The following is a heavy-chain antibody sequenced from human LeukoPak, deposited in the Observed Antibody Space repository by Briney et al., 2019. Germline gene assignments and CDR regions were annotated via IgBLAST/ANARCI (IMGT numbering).Heavy chain of an antibody. Sequence: PSETLSLTCAVSGGSISSGGYSWSWIRQPPGKGLEWIGYIYYSGSTYYNPSLKSRVTISVDTSKNQFSLKLSSVTAADTAVYYCARGLGNYDSSGYYFGAKAPALSSYWYFDLWGRGTLVTVSS. CDR1: GGSISSGGYS. CDR2: IYYSGST. CDR3: ARGLGNYDSSGYYFGAKAPALSSYWYFDL. V-gene: IGHV4-30-4*07. J-gene: IGHJ2*01. D-gene: IGHD3-22*01.